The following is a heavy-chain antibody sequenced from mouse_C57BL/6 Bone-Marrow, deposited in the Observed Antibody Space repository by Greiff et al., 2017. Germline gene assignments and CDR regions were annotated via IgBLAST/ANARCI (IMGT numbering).Heavy chain of an antibody. J-gene: IGHJ2*01. Sequence: EVQLQQSGPELVKPGASVKIPCKASGYTFTDYNMDWVKQSHGKSLEWIGDINPNNGGTIYNQKFKGKATLTVDKSSRTAYMELRSLTSEDTAVYYCARSFITTVVGFDYWGQGTTLTVSS. CDR2: INPNNGGT. CDR3: ARSFITTVVGFDY. CDR1: GYTFTDYN. V-gene: IGHV1-18*01. D-gene: IGHD1-1*01.